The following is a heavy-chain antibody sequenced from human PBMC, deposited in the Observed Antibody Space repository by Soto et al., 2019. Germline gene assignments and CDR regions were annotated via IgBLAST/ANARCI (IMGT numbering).Heavy chain of an antibody. V-gene: IGHV3-30*18. J-gene: IGHJ4*02. CDR1: GFTFSSYG. D-gene: IGHD3-10*01. CDR3: AKEGGITMVRGVNQLDY. CDR2: ISYDGSNK. Sequence: QVQLVESGGGVVQPGRSLRLSCAASGFTFSSYGMHWVRQAPGKGLEWVAVISYDGSNKYYADSVKGRFTISRDNSKNTLYLQMNSLRAEDTAVYYCAKEGGITMVRGVNQLDYWGQGTLVTVSS.